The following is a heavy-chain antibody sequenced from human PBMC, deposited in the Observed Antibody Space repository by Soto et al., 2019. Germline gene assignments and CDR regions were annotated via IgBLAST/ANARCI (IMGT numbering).Heavy chain of an antibody. Sequence: EVQLLESGGGLAQPGGSLRLSCAASGFTFSNYAMSWVRQAPGKGLEWVSAISGRAGNTYYADSVKGRFTISRDNSKNTLSLQMNSLRAEDTALYYCAKGSGGTVLVSSRFSFDYWGQGTLVPVSP. CDR1: GFTFSNYA. D-gene: IGHD3-22*01. V-gene: IGHV3-23*01. CDR2: ISGRAGNT. J-gene: IGHJ4*02. CDR3: AKGSGGTVLVSSRFSFDY.